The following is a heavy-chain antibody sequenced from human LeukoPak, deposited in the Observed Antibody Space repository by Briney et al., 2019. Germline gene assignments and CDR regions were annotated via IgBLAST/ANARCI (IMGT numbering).Heavy chain of an antibody. CDR3: ARDLYSGSYGPDY. J-gene: IGHJ4*02. D-gene: IGHD1-26*01. V-gene: IGHV1-18*01. CDR2: ISAYNGNT. Sequence: ASVKVSCKASGGTFSSYAISWVRQAPGQGLEWMGWISAYNGNTNYAQKLQGRVTMTTDTSTSTAYMELRSLRSDDTAVYYCARDLYSGSYGPDYWGQGTLVTVSS. CDR1: GGTFSSYA.